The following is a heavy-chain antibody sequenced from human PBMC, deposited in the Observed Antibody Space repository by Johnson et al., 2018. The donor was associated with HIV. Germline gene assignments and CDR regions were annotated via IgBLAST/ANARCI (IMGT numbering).Heavy chain of an antibody. CDR2: ISKDGANN. Sequence: QVQLVESGGGVVQPGKSLRLSCAASGFIFSNYPMHWVRQAPGKGLEWVAVISKDGANNYHADSVKGRFTISRDNSRDTLSLQMNSLRVEDTALYYCARARLLWFRELWPHDAFDIWGQGTMVTVSS. J-gene: IGHJ3*02. CDR3: ARARLLWFRELWPHDAFDI. V-gene: IGHV3-30*04. D-gene: IGHD3-10*01. CDR1: GFIFSNYP.